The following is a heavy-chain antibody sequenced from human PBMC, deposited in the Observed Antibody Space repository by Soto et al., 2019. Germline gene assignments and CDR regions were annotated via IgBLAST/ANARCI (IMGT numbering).Heavy chain of an antibody. J-gene: IGHJ5*02. D-gene: IGHD3-3*01. Sequence: PSETLSLTCAVYGGSFSGYYWSWIRQPPGKGLEWIGEINHSGSTNYNPSLKSRVTISVDTSKNQFSLKLSSVTAADTAVYYCARGDYDFWSGYSIHWFDPWGQGTLVTVS. CDR3: ARGDYDFWSGYSIHWFDP. V-gene: IGHV4-34*01. CDR2: INHSGST. CDR1: GGSFSGYY.